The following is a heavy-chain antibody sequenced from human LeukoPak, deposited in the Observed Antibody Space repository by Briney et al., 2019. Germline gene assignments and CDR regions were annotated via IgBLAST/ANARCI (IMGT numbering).Heavy chain of an antibody. CDR2: IKQDGSEN. CDR1: GFTVSSNY. V-gene: IGHV3-7*01. J-gene: IGHJ4*02. CDR3: ARFYGDYFDN. D-gene: IGHD4-17*01. Sequence: SGGSLRLSCAASGFTVSSNYMSWVRQAPGKGLEWVANIKQDGSENYYVDSVKGRSTIARDNAKNSLYLQMNSLRAEDTAVYYCARFYGDYFDNWGQGTLVTVSS.